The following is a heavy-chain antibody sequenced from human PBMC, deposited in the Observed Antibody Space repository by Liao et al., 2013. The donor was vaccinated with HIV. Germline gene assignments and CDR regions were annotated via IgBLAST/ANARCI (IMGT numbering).Heavy chain of an antibody. Sequence: QVQLQESGPGLVKPSQTLSLTCTVSGGSISSGSYYWSWIRQPAGKGLEWIGRIYTSGSTNYNPSLKSRVTISVDTSKNQFSLKLSSVTAADTAVYYCASLSLYCSSTSCYPHDYWAREPWSPSPQ. D-gene: IGHD2-2*01. CDR3: ASLSLYCSSTSCYPHDY. V-gene: IGHV4-61*02. CDR2: IYTSGST. J-gene: IGHJ4*02. CDR1: GGSISSGSYY.